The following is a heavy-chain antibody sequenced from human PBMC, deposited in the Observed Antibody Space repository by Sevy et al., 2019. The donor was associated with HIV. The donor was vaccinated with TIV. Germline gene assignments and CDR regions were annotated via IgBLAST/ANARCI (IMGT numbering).Heavy chain of an antibody. V-gene: IGHV3-53*01. CDR3: ARSWLQSKVAFDI. CDR1: GFTVSSNF. D-gene: IGHD5-12*01. J-gene: IGHJ3*02. Sequence: GGSLRLSCAASGFTVSSNFMSWVRQAPGKGLEWVSLIYGGGSTYYADSLKGRFTISRDNSKNTVYLQMKSLRSDDTALYYCARSWLQSKVAFDIWGQGTMVTVSS. CDR2: IYGGGST.